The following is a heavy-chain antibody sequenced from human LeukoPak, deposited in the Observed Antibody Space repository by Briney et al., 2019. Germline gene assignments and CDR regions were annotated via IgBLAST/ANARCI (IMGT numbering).Heavy chain of an antibody. J-gene: IGHJ4*02. CDR2: ISYDGSNK. CDR3: ARGQQLYFF. D-gene: IGHD6-13*01. V-gene: IGHV3-30*04. CDR1: GFTFSSYA. Sequence: GGSLRLSCAASGFTFSSYAMHWVRQAPGKGLEWVAVISYDGSNKYYADSVKGRFTISRDNSKNTLYLQMNSLRAEDTAVYYCARGQQLYFFWGQGTPVTVSS.